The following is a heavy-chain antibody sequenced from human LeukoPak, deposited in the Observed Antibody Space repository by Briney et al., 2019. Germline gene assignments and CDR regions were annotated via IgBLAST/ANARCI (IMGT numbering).Heavy chain of an antibody. J-gene: IGHJ4*02. CDR1: GGSISSYY. CDR3: AAIHSSSWYDY. D-gene: IGHD6-13*01. CDR2: IYTSGST. Sequence: SETLSLTCTVSGGSISSYYWSWIRQPAGKGLEWIGRIYTSGSTNYNPSLKSRVTMSVDTSKNQSSLKLSSVTAADTAVYYCAAIHSSSWYDYWGQGTLVTVSS. V-gene: IGHV4-4*07.